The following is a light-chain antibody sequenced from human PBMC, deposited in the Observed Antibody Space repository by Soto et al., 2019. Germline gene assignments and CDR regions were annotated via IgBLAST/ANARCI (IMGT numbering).Light chain of an antibody. CDR2: DVS. V-gene: IGLV2-14*01. CDR1: SSDVGGYNY. CDR3: SSYTSSSTLV. J-gene: IGLJ2*01. Sequence: QSALTQPASVSGSPGQSITISCTGTSSDVGGYNYVSWYQQHPDKAPKLMIYDVSNRPSGVSNRFSGSKYGNTASLTISGLQAEDEADYYCSSYTSSSTLVFGRGTKLTVL.